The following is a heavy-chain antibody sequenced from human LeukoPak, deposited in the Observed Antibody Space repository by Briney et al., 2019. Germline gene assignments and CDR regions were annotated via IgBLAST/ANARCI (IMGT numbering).Heavy chain of an antibody. Sequence: PSQTLSLTCAVSGGSISSGGYSWSWVRQPPGEGLEWVGYIYHSGSTYYNPSLQSRVTISLDRSKNQFSLKLSSMTAADTAVYYCASGNTGYDRDSFDIRGQGTMVTVSS. D-gene: IGHD5-12*01. CDR1: GGSISSGGYS. J-gene: IGHJ3*02. V-gene: IGHV4-30-2*01. CDR2: IYHSGST. CDR3: ASGNTGYDRDSFDI.